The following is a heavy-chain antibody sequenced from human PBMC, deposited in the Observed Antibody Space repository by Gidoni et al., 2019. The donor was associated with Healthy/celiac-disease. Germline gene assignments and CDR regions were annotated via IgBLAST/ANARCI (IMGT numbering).Heavy chain of an antibody. D-gene: IGHD6-19*01. Sequence: QLQLPESGPGLVMPSETLSLPCTVSGGSISSSSYYWGWIRQPPGKGLEWIGSIYYSGSTYYNPSLKSRVTISVDTSKNQFSLKLSSVTAADTAVYYCANLLSVAGTVDYWGQGTLVTVSS. V-gene: IGHV4-39*01. CDR1: GGSISSSSYY. CDR2: IYYSGST. CDR3: ANLLSVAGTVDY. J-gene: IGHJ4*02.